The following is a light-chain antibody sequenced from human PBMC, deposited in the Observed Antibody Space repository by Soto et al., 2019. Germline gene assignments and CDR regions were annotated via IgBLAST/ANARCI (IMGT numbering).Light chain of an antibody. CDR3: QQSYSTPWT. V-gene: IGKV1-39*01. J-gene: IGKJ1*01. CDR2: EAS. CDR1: QVISSW. Sequence: DIQLTQSTSTLSAFVGARVTIACRASQVISSWLAWYQQKPGKAPKLLIYEASSLQSGVPSRFSGSGSGTDFTLTISSLQPEDFATYYCQQSYSTPWTFGQGTKVDIK.